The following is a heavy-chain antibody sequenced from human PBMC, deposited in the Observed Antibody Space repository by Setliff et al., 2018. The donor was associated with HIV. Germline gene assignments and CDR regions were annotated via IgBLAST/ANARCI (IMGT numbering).Heavy chain of an antibody. CDR3: TGDYNSGSNRFDY. Sequence: SETLSLTCAVSGGSISNHWWSWFRQPPGKGLEWIAYIQASGITNHNPSFRSRVTLSLDTSKNQFSLKLTSVTAADAAVYYCTGDYNSGSNRFDYWGQGTPVTVSS. V-gene: IGHV4-4*08. J-gene: IGHJ4*02. CDR1: GGSISNHW. CDR2: IQASGIT. D-gene: IGHD3-10*01.